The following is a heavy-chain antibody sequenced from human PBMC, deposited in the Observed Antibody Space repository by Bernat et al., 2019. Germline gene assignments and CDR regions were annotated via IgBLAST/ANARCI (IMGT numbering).Heavy chain of an antibody. CDR3: AREVRPTLGAGKWIYGMDV. CDR2: IIPIFGTA. CDR1: GGTFSSYA. J-gene: IGHJ6*02. Sequence: QVQLVQSGAEVKKPGSSVKVSCKASGGTFSSYAISWVRQAPGQGLEWMGGIIPIFGTANYAQKFQGRVTITADESTSTAYMELSSLRSDDTAVYYCAREVRPTLGAGKWIYGMDVWGQGTTVTVSS. V-gene: IGHV1-69*01. D-gene: IGHD6-19*01.